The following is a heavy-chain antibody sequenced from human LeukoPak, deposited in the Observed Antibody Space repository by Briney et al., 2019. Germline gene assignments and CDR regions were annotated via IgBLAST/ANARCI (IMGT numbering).Heavy chain of an antibody. Sequence: SETLSLTCTVSGGSISSYYWSWIRQPPGKGLEWIGYIYYSGSTNYNPPLKSRVTISVDTSKNQFSLKLSSVTAADTAVYYCARGMVRGVILDYYYGMDVWGQGTTVTVSS. CDR1: GGSISSYY. CDR3: ARGMVRGVILDYYYGMDV. V-gene: IGHV4-59*01. J-gene: IGHJ6*02. D-gene: IGHD3-10*01. CDR2: IYYSGST.